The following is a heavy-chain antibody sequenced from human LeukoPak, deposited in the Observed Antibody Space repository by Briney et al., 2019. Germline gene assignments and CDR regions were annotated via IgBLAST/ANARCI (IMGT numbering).Heavy chain of an antibody. CDR3: ARDGYYDSSGLYYYGMDV. D-gene: IGHD3-22*01. J-gene: IGHJ6*02. CDR2: IIPIFGSA. V-gene: IGHV1-69*13. Sequence: SVKVSCKASGGTFSSYAISWVRQAPGQGLEWMGGIIPIFGSANYAQKFQGRVTITADESTSTAYMELSSLRSEDTAVYYCARDGYYDSSGLYYYGMDVWGQGTTVTVSS. CDR1: GGTFSSYA.